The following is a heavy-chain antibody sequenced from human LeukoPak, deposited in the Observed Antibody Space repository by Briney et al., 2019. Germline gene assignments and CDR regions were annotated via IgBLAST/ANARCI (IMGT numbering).Heavy chain of an antibody. Sequence: KPSETLSLTCAVSGGSFSANYWSWIRQPPGEGPEWIGEINHTGRTNYNPSPKSRVTISVDMSKNQFSLKLSSVTATDTAVYYCARVGYISGWYPFDFWGLGTLVIVSS. CDR1: GGSFSANY. J-gene: IGHJ4*02. CDR2: INHTGRT. D-gene: IGHD6-19*01. V-gene: IGHV4-34*01. CDR3: ARVGYISGWYPFDF.